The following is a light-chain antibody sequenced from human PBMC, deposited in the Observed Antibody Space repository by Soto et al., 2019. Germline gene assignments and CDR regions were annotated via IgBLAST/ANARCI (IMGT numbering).Light chain of an antibody. CDR3: QSSDSSLSRV. CDR2: GNS. CDR1: SSNIGAGSD. Sequence: QPVLTQPPSVSGAPGQRVTISCTGSSSNIGAGSDVHWYQQLPGTAPKLLIYGNSNRPSGVPDRFSGSKSGTSASLAITGLQAEDEADYYCQSSDSSLSRVFGTGTKLTVL. V-gene: IGLV1-40*01. J-gene: IGLJ1*01.